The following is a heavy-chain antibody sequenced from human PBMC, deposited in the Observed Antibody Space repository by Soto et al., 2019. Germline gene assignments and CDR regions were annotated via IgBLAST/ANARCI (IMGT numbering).Heavy chain of an antibody. V-gene: IGHV1-69*08. CDR3: ASWSAWNPLYYHGMDV. CDR2: IIPLHNTS. Sequence: SVKVSCKVSGGAFTNYSLNWVRHSPGQGLEWLGGIIPLHNTSNYSEKFGGRLSVTADISSSTVYMHLSGLTSGDTATYYCASWSAWNPLYYHGMDVWGQGTTATVSS. CDR1: GGAFTNYS. J-gene: IGHJ6*02. D-gene: IGHD1-1*01.